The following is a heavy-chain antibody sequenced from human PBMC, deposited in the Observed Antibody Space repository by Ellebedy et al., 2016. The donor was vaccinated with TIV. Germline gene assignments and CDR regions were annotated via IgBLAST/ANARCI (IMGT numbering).Heavy chain of an antibody. Sequence: AASVKVSCKASGYTFTSFGMTWVRQAPGQGLEWMGWININTGDTDYAQRLRGRVTMTTDTSTSTAYMELRNLRSDDTAVYYCARPIFFHYYGMDVWGQGTTVTVSS. CDR1: GYTFTSFG. CDR2: ININTGDT. V-gene: IGHV1-18*04. CDR3: ARPIFFHYYGMDV. J-gene: IGHJ6*02. D-gene: IGHD2/OR15-2a*01.